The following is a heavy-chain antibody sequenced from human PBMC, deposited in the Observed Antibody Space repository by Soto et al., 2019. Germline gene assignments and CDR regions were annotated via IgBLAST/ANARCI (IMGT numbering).Heavy chain of an antibody. CDR3: ARHKRIGYCSGGSCSDTNYGMDV. CDR2: IYPGDSDT. J-gene: IGHJ6*02. CDR1: GYSFTSYW. D-gene: IGHD2-15*01. Sequence: PGESLKISCKGSGYSFTSYWIGWVRQMPGKGLEWMGIIYPGDSDTRYSPSFRGQVTISADKSISTAYLQWSSLKASDTAMYYCARHKRIGYCSGGSCSDTNYGMDVWGQGTTVTVSS. V-gene: IGHV5-51*01.